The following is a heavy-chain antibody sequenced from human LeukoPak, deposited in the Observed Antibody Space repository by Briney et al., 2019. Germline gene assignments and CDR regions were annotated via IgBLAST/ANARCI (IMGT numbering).Heavy chain of an antibody. CDR3: AKDRYSYGYRMADY. J-gene: IGHJ4*02. V-gene: IGHV3-30*02. Sequence: PGGSLRLSCAGSGFTFNRYGIHWVRQAPGKGLEWVSVIRYDGTEQSYADSVKGRFTISRDNSKNTVYLQMNSLRAEDTAVYYCAKDRYSYGYRMADYWGQGTLVTVSS. CDR1: GFTFNRYG. CDR2: IRYDGTEQ. D-gene: IGHD5-18*01.